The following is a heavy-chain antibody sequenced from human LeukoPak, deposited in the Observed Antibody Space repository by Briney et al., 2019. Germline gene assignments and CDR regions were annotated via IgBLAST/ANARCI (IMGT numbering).Heavy chain of an antibody. Sequence: EASVKVSCKASGYTFTSYAMNWVRQAPGQGLEWMGWINTNTGNPTYAQGFTGRFVFSLDTSVSTAYLQISSLKAEDTAVYFCAREDLRGYSYGFDYWGQGTPVTVSS. J-gene: IGHJ4*02. CDR3: AREDLRGYSYGFDY. CDR2: INTNTGNP. V-gene: IGHV7-4-1*02. D-gene: IGHD5-18*01. CDR1: GYTFTSYA.